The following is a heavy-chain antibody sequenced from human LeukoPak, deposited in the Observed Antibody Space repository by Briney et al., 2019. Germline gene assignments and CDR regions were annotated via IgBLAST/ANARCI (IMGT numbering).Heavy chain of an antibody. J-gene: IGHJ4*02. CDR2: IRYDGSNE. D-gene: IGHD6-13*01. CDR1: GLTFSSYG. V-gene: IGHV3-30*02. Sequence: GGSLRLSCAASGLTFSSYGMHWVRQAPGKGLEWVAFIRYDGSNEYYGDSVKGRFTISRDSSKNTLYLQMNSLRAEDTAVYYCAKDAKFRYSSSWYYFDYWGQGTLVTVSS. CDR3: AKDAKFRYSSSWYYFDY.